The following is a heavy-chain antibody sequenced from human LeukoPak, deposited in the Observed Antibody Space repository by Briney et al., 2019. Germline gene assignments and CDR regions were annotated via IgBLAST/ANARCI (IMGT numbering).Heavy chain of an antibody. J-gene: IGHJ4*02. CDR3: ARATAADTAMIYFDY. CDR1: GFTFSSYS. V-gene: IGHV3-21*01. CDR2: ISSSSSYI. D-gene: IGHD5-18*01. Sequence: GGSLRLSCAASGFTFSSYSMNWVRQAPGKGLEWVSSISSSSSYIYYADSVKGRFTTSRDNAKNSLYLQMNSLRAEDTAVYYCARATAADTAMIYFDYWGQGTLVTVSS.